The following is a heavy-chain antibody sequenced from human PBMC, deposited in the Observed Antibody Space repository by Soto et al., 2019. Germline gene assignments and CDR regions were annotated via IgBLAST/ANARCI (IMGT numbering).Heavy chain of an antibody. CDR2: IYYSGST. J-gene: IGHJ4*02. Sequence: SETLSLTCSVSGGSIGGYYWSWIRQPPGKGLEWIGYIYYSGSTNYNPSLKSRVTISVDTSKNQFSLKLSSVTAADTAVYYCARLGYDILTGYWYFDYWGQGTLVTVSS. CDR1: GGSIGGYY. D-gene: IGHD3-9*01. V-gene: IGHV4-59*08. CDR3: ARLGYDILTGYWYFDY.